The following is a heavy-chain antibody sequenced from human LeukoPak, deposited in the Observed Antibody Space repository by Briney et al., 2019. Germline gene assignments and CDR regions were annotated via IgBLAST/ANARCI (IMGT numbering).Heavy chain of an antibody. CDR3: ARMIQAGLEQRNFDY. J-gene: IGHJ4*02. Sequence: ASVKVSCKASGYTFTGYYMHWVRQAPGQGLEWMGWINPNSGGTNYAQKFQGRVTMTRDTSISTAYMELSRLRSDDTAVYYCARMIQAGLEQRNFDYWGQGTLVTVSS. CDR1: GYTFTGYY. V-gene: IGHV1-2*02. D-gene: IGHD1/OR15-1a*01. CDR2: INPNSGGT.